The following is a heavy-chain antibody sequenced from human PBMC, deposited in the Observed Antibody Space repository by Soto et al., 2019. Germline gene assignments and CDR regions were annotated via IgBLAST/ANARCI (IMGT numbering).Heavy chain of an antibody. J-gene: IGHJ5*02. CDR2: ISWNSGSI. CDR1: GFTFDDYA. Sequence: EVQLVESGGGLVQPGRSLRLSCAASGFTFDDYAMHWVRQAPGKGLAWVSGISWNSGSIGYADSVKGRFTISRDNAKNSLYLQMNSLRAEDTALYYCAKGAYCSGGSCYSPNWFDPWGQGTLVTVSS. CDR3: AKGAYCSGGSCYSPNWFDP. D-gene: IGHD2-15*01. V-gene: IGHV3-9*01.